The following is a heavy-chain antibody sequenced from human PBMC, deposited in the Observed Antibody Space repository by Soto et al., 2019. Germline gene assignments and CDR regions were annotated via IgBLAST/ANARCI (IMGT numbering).Heavy chain of an antibody. CDR2: IYYSGST. Sequence: SETLSLTCTVSGGSISSGGYYWSWIRPHPGKGLEWIGYIYYSGSTYYNPSLKSRVTISVDTSKNQFSLKLSSVTAADTAVYYSARGYGSGSPDAFDIWGQGTMVTVSS. V-gene: IGHV4-31*03. D-gene: IGHD3-10*01. CDR1: GGSISSGGYY. CDR3: ARGYGSGSPDAFDI. J-gene: IGHJ3*02.